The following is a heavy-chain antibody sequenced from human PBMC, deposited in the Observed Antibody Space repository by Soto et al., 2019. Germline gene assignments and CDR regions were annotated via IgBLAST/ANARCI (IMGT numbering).Heavy chain of an antibody. J-gene: IGHJ4*02. CDR2: IFYSGST. CDR3: ARRPRYYYDSSGYYQYYFDY. CDR1: GGSISSYY. D-gene: IGHD3-22*01. V-gene: IGHV4-59*08. Sequence: PSETLSLTCTVSGGSISSYYWSWIRQPPGKGLEWIGYIFYSGSTYYNPSLKSRVTISVDTSKNQFSLKLSSVTAADTAVYYCARRPRYYYDSSGYYQYYFDYWGQGTLVTVSS.